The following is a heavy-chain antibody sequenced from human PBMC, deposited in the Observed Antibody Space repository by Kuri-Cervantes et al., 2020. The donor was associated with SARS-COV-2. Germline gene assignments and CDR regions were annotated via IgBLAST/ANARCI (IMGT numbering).Heavy chain of an antibody. J-gene: IGHJ4*02. CDR3: ARGGSGRTTYFDY. Sequence: GGSLRLPCAASGFTFSSYWMHWVRQAPGEGLVWVSRINSDWSSTSYADSVKGRFTISRDNDKNSLFLQMNSLRAEDTAVYYCARGGSGRTTYFDYWGQGTLVTVSS. V-gene: IGHV3-74*01. CDR2: INSDWSST. D-gene: IGHD1-1*01. CDR1: GFTFSSYW.